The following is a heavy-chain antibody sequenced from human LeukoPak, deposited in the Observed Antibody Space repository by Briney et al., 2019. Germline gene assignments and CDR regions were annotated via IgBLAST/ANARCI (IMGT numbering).Heavy chain of an antibody. V-gene: IGHV3-7*01. D-gene: IGHD6-13*01. J-gene: IGHJ4*02. CDR2: IKQDGSEK. CDR1: GFTFSSYW. Sequence: QPGGSLRLSCGASGFTFSSYWMSWARQAPGKGLEWVANIKQDGSEKYYVDSVKGRFTISRDNAKNSLYLQMNSLRAEDTAVYYCAEHVAATGYWGQGTLVTVSS. CDR3: AEHVAATGY.